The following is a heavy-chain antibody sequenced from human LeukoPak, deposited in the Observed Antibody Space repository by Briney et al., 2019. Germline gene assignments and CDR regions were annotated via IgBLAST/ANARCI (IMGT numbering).Heavy chain of an antibody. CDR2: INHSGST. D-gene: IGHD3-9*01. J-gene: IGHJ4*02. Sequence: PSETLSLTCAVYGGSFSGYYWSWIRRPPGKGLEWIGEINHSGSTNYNPSLKSRVTISVDTSKNQFSLKLSSVTAADTAVYYCAGTALYYDILTGYFEEGPFRDWGQGTLVTVSS. CDR3: AGTALYYDILTGYFEEGPFRD. V-gene: IGHV4-34*01. CDR1: GGSFSGYY.